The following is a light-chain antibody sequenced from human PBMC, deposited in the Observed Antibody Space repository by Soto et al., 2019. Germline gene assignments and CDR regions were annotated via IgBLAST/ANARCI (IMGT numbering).Light chain of an antibody. CDR1: SSDVGSYNL. CDR3: CSYAGSPYV. J-gene: IGLJ1*01. V-gene: IGLV2-23*02. CDR2: EVS. Sequence: QSALTQSASVSGSPGQSITISCTGTSSDVGSYNLVSWYQQHPGKAPKLMIYEVSKRPSGVSNRFSGSKSGNTASLTISGLQAEDEADYYCCSYAGSPYVFGTGTKLTVL.